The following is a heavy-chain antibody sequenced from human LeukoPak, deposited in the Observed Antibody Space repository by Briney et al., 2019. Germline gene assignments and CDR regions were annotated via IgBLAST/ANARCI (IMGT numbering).Heavy chain of an antibody. Sequence: PGGSLRLSCAASGFAVSSNYMSWVRQAPGKGLEWVSILCSDGTPYYADSVKGRFTISRDNSKNSLYLQMNSLRAEDTAVYYCARLVRGIKADCWGQGTLVTVSS. CDR2: LCSDGTP. CDR1: GFAVSSNY. J-gene: IGHJ4*02. CDR3: ARLVRGIKADC. V-gene: IGHV3-66*01. D-gene: IGHD3-10*01.